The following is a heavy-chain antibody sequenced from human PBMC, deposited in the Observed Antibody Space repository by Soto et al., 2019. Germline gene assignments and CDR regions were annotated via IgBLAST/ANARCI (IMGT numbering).Heavy chain of an antibody. CDR3: ASERRGSYLYYYYYGMDV. D-gene: IGHD1-26*01. Sequence: PSETLSLTCAVSGGSISSSNWWSWVRQPPGKGLEWIGEIYHSGSTNYSPSLKSRVTISVDKSKNQFSLKLSSVTAADTAVYYCASERRGSYLYYYYYGMDVWGQGTTVTVSS. CDR2: IYHSGST. V-gene: IGHV4-4*02. CDR1: GGSISSSNW. J-gene: IGHJ6*02.